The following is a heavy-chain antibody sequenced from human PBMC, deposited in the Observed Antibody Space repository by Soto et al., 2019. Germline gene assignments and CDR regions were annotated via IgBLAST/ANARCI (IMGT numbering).Heavy chain of an antibody. Sequence: QVQLQQWGAGLLKPSETLSLTCAVYGGSFSGYYWSWIRQPPGKGLEWIGEINHSGSTNYNPSLNSRVTISVDTSKNQFSLKLSSVTAADTAVYYCARFMVRGVIRTYYYGMDVWGQGTTVTVSS. CDR3: ARFMVRGVIRTYYYGMDV. CDR1: GGSFSGYY. CDR2: INHSGST. D-gene: IGHD3-10*01. V-gene: IGHV4-34*01. J-gene: IGHJ6*02.